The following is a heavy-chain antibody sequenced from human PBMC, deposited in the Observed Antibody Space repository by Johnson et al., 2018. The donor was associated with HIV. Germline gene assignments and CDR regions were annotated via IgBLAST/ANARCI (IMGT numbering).Heavy chain of an antibody. CDR3: AILPDYYDSSGYYHDDAFDI. V-gene: IGHV3-23*04. Sequence: EKLVESGGGLVQPGGSLRLSCAASGFTFSSYAMSWVRQAPGKGLEWVSAISGSGGSTYYADSVKVRFTISRHNSKNTLYLQMNSLRAEDTAGYYCAILPDYYDSSGYYHDDAFDIWGQGTMVTVSS. J-gene: IGHJ3*02. CDR2: ISGSGGST. D-gene: IGHD3-22*01. CDR1: GFTFSSYA.